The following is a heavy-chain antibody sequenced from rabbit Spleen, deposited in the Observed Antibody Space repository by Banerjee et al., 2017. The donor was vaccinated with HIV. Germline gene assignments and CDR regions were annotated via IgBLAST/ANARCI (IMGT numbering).Heavy chain of an antibody. V-gene: IGHV1S40*01. D-gene: IGHD4-2*01. Sequence: QSLEESGGDLVQPEGSLTLTCTASGFSFSNNYDMCWVRQAPGKGLELSACIVISSGSTYYATWAKGRFTVSKTSSTTVTLQMTSLTAADSATYFCARDLDGGNGGYFDLWGQGTLVTVS. CDR3: ARDLDGGNGGYFDL. J-gene: IGHJ4*01. CDR2: IVISSGST. CDR1: GFSFSNNYD.